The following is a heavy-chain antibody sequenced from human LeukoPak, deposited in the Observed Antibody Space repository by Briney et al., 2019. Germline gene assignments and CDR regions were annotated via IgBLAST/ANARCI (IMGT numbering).Heavy chain of an antibody. J-gene: IGHJ4*02. Sequence: PGRSLRLSCAASGFTFSKYWMLWVRQTPGKGVESVSRINTDGTVTTYADSVKGRFTVSRDNADNTMFLQMNSVRDEDTAVYYCATKQWLAPPPDSWGQGTPVTVSS. CDR2: INTDGTVT. CDR3: ATKQWLAPPPDS. V-gene: IGHV3-74*01. CDR1: GFTFSKYW. D-gene: IGHD6-19*01.